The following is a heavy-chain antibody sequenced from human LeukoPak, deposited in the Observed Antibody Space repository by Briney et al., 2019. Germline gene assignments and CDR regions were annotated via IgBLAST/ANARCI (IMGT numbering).Heavy chain of an antibody. CDR2: FDPEDGET. V-gene: IGHV1-24*01. Sequence: ASVKVSCKVSGYTLTELSMHWVRQAPGKGLEWMGGFDPEDGETIYAQKFQGRVTMTEDTSTDTAYMELSSLRSEDTAVYCCATDGGLQLVPFYYYYMDVWGKGTTVTVSS. J-gene: IGHJ6*03. CDR3: ATDGGLQLVPFYYYYMDV. D-gene: IGHD6-6*01. CDR1: GYTLTELS.